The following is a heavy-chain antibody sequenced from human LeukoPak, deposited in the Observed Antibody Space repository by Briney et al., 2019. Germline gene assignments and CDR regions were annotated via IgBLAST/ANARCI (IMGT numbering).Heavy chain of an antibody. CDR3: ARSGYSSSLLDY. CDR1: GFTFSDTY. J-gene: IGHJ4*02. CDR2: ISPSGTDI. Sequence: PGGSLRLSCAVSGFTFSDTYMTWIRQAPGKGLESLSYISPSGTDISYADSVKGRFTISRDNAKNSLYLQMNSLRAEDTAVYYCARSGYSSSLLDYWGQGTLVTVSS. D-gene: IGHD6-13*01. V-gene: IGHV3-11*04.